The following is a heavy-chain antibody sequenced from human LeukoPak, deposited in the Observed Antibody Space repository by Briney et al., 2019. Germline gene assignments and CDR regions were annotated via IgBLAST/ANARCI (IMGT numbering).Heavy chain of an antibody. D-gene: IGHD1-14*01. Sequence: PGGSLRLSCAASGFTFSSYWMHWVRQAPGKGLVWVSRIHSDGTTTNYADSVKGRFTISRDNAKNSLYLQMNSLRDEDTAVYYCARAVGVNRPLDCWGQGTLVTVSS. CDR2: IHSDGTTT. CDR1: GFTFSSYW. V-gene: IGHV3-74*01. J-gene: IGHJ4*02. CDR3: ARAVGVNRPLDC.